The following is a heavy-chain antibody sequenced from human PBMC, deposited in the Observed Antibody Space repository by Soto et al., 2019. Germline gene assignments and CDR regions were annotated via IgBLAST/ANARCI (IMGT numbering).Heavy chain of an antibody. V-gene: IGHV4-39*01. CDR2: IYYSGST. J-gene: IGHJ3*02. Sequence: SETLSLTCTVSGGSISSSSYYWGWIRQPPGKGLEWIGSIYYSGSTYYNPSLKSRVTISVDTSKNQFSLKLSSVTAADTAVYYCARRGSFYRPTHDAFDIWGQGTMVTVSS. D-gene: IGHD2-15*01. CDR1: GGSISSSSYY. CDR3: ARRGSFYRPTHDAFDI.